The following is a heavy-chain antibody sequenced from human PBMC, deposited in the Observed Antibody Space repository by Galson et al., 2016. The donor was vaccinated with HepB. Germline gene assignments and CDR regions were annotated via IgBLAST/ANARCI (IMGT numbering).Heavy chain of an antibody. CDR1: GGSISSFY. V-gene: IGHV4-59*01. J-gene: IGHJ4*02. CDR2: IFHSGST. D-gene: IGHD1-14*01. CDR3: ARGSGTPDH. Sequence: SETLSLTCTVSGGSISSFYWSWIRQPPGKGLEWIGYIFHSGSTKYNPSLKSRVTISVDTSKNQFSLRLTSVTAADTAVYYCARGSGTPDHWGQGTLVTVSS.